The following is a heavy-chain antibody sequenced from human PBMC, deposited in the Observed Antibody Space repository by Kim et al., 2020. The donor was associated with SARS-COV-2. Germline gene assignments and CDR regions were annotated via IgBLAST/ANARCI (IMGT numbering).Heavy chain of an antibody. CDR3: ARGGRFGDYGSY. CDR1: GFTFSSFE. J-gene: IGHJ4*02. D-gene: IGHD4-17*01. V-gene: IGHV3-48*03. CDR2: ISSGGSTI. Sequence: GGSLRLSCAASGFTFSSFEMKWVRQAPGKGLEWVSDISSGGSTIYYADSVKGRFTISRDNAKNSLYLQMNSLRAEDTAVYYCARGGRFGDYGSYWDQGTLVTVSS.